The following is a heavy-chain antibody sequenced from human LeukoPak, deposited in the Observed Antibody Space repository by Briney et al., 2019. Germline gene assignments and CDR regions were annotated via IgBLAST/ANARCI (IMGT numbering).Heavy chain of an antibody. CDR3: ARVVVGVNQRYFDY. CDR2: IYHSGST. D-gene: IGHD1-26*01. Sequence: SETLSLTCTVSGYSISSAYYWGWIRQSPGKGLEWIGNIYHSGSTYYNPSLKSRVTISVGTSRDHFSLKLSSVTAADTAVYYCARVVVGVNQRYFDYWGQGTLVTVSS. V-gene: IGHV4-38-2*02. J-gene: IGHJ4*02. CDR1: GYSISSAYY.